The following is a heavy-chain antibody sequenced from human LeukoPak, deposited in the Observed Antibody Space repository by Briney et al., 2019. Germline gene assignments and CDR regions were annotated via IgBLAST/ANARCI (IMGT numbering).Heavy chain of an antibody. CDR3: ARDDVTMVRGVLSNFDY. CDR2: IDSYGSST. J-gene: IGHJ4*02. D-gene: IGHD3-10*01. V-gene: IGHV3-74*01. Sequence: GGSLRLSCAASGFTFSSYWMHWVRQAPGKGLVWVSRIDSYGSSTSFADSVKGRFTISRDNAKNSLYLQMNSLRAEDTAVYYCARDDVTMVRGVLSNFDYWGQGTLVTVSS. CDR1: GFTFSSYW.